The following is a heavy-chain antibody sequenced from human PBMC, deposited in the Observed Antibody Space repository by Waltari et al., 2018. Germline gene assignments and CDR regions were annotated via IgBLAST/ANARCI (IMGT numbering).Heavy chain of an antibody. CDR1: GGTFSSYA. V-gene: IGHV1-69*13. Sequence: QVQLVQSGAEVKKPGSSVKVSCKASGGTFSSYAISWVRQAPGQGLEWMGGIIPIFGTANYAQKFQGRVTITADESTSTAYMELSSLRSEDTAVYYCASSTMVQGATSDYYYGMDVWGQGTTVTVSS. CDR3: ASSTMVQGATSDYYYGMDV. D-gene: IGHD3-10*01. CDR2: IIPIFGTA. J-gene: IGHJ6*02.